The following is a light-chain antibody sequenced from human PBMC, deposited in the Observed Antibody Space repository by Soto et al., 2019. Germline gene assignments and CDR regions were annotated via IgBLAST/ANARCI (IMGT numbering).Light chain of an antibody. CDR3: SSYAGSNNFDV. V-gene: IGLV2-8*01. Sequence: QSALTQPPSASGSPGQSVTISCTGTSSDVGGYNYVSWYQQHPGKAPKLMIYEVFKRPSGVPDRFSGSKSGSTASLTVSGLPAEDEADYYCSSYAGSNNFDVFGTGTKLTVL. CDR2: EVF. CDR1: SSDVGGYNY. J-gene: IGLJ1*01.